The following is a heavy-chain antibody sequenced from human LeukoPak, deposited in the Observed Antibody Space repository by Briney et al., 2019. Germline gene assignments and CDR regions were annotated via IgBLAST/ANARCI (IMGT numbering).Heavy chain of an antibody. CDR1: GFTFSSYA. CDR2: ITGSGSGT. D-gene: IGHD3-10*01. Sequence: GGTLRLSRAASGFTFSSYAMSWVRQAPGKGLEWVSGITGSGSGTYYADSVKGQFTISRDNAKNTLYLQMSSLRVEDTAVYYCAKSGERRRPYYFDYWGQGTLVTVSS. CDR3: AKSGERRRPYYFDY. V-gene: IGHV3-23*01. J-gene: IGHJ4*02.